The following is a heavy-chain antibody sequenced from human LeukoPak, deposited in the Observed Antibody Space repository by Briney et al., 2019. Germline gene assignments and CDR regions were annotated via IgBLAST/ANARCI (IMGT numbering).Heavy chain of an antibody. CDR3: ARRREMLRTRNPFDY. CDR2: ISSSGSTI. V-gene: IGHV3-48*03. D-gene: IGHD5-24*01. Sequence: GGSLRLSCAASGFTFSSYEMNWVRQAPGKGLEWVSYISSSGSTIYYADSVKGRFTTSRDNAKNSLYLQMNSLRAEDTAVYYCARRREMLRTRNPFDYWGQGTLVTVSS. J-gene: IGHJ4*02. CDR1: GFTFSSYE.